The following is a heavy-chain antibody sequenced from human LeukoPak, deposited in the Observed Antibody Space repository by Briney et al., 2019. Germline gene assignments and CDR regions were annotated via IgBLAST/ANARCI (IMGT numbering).Heavy chain of an antibody. V-gene: IGHV3-48*04. CDR2: ISSSSSTI. CDR3: AREGEFRFGELSDPCFDY. J-gene: IGHJ4*02. Sequence: GGSLRLSCAASGFTFSSYSMNWVRQAPGKGLEWVSYISSSSSTIYYADSVKGRFTISRDNAKNSLYLQMNSLRAEDTAVYYCAREGEFRFGELSDPCFDYWGQGTLVTVSS. CDR1: GFTFSSYS. D-gene: IGHD3-10*01.